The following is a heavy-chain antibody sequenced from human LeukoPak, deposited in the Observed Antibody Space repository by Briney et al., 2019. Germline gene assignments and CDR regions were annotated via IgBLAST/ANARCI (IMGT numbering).Heavy chain of an antibody. V-gene: IGHV3-30-3*01. J-gene: IGHJ6*03. CDR3: ASGESGMDV. CDR2: ISYDGSNK. D-gene: IGHD4-17*01. CDR1: GFTFSSYA. Sequence: GRSLRLSCAASGFTFSSYAMHWVRQAPGKGLEWVAVISYDGSNKYYADSVKGRFTISRDNSKNTLYLQMNSLRAEDTAVYYCASGESGMDVWGKGTTVTVSS.